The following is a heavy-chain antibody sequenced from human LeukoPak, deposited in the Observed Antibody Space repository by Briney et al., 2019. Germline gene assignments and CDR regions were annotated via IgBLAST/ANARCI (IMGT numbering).Heavy chain of an antibody. CDR2: FSGSGGIT. V-gene: IGHV3-23*01. CDR3: AKGRQWLGAFDI. J-gene: IGHJ3*02. CDR1: GFTFSNYA. D-gene: IGHD6-19*01. Sequence: PGGSLRLSCAASGFTFSNYAMSWVRQAPGKGLEWVSGFSGSGGITYYADSVKGRFTISRDNSKNTLYLQMNSLRAEDTAVYYCAKGRQWLGAFDIWGQGTMVTVSS.